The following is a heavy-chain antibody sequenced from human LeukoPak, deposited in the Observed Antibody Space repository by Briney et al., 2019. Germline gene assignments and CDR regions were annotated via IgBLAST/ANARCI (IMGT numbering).Heavy chain of an antibody. CDR1: GFTFSSHS. CDR2: ISSESAYI. D-gene: IGHD6-19*01. J-gene: IGHJ5*02. V-gene: IGHV3-21*01. CDR3: ASFETVAANWFDP. Sequence: PGGSLRLSCAASGFTFSSHSMNWVRQAPGKGLEWVSSISSESAYIFYADSVKGRFTISRDNAKNSLFLQMNSLRAEDTAVYYCASFETVAANWFDPWGRGTLVTVSS.